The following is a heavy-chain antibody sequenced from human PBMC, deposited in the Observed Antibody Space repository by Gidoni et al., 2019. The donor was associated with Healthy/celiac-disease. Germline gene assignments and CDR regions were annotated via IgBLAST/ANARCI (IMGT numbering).Heavy chain of an antibody. CDR3: ARVRGLWFGELGYGMDV. D-gene: IGHD3-10*01. CDR2: ISYDGSNK. J-gene: IGHJ6*02. Sequence: QVQLVESGGGVVQPERSMRLSCAASGFPFSSYAMHWVRQAPGKGLEWVAVISYDGSNKYYADSVKGRFTISRDNSKNTLYLQMNSLRAEDTAVYYCARVRGLWFGELGYGMDVWGQGTTVTVSS. CDR1: GFPFSSYA. V-gene: IGHV3-30-3*01.